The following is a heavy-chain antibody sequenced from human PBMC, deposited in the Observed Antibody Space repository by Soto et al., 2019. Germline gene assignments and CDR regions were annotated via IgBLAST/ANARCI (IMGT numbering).Heavy chain of an antibody. J-gene: IGHJ5*02. CDR1: VFTFSTHA. CDR2: ISYDGTTK. V-gene: IGHV3-30-3*01. Sequence: QEQVVESGGGVVQPGRSLRLSCAASVFTFSTHAMHWVRQAPGRGLEWVAIISYDGTTKDYADSVKGRFTISRDNSKNAVYLQMNSLRSEDTALYYCARDWRTAGTTGWFDPWGQGTLVTVSS. D-gene: IGHD6-13*01. CDR3: ARDWRTAGTTGWFDP.